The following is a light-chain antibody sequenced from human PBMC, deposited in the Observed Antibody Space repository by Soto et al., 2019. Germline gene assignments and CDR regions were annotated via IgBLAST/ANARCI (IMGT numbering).Light chain of an antibody. Sequence: DIQMTQSPSTLSASAGDRVTITCRASQRVSAWLAWYQQRPGKAPRLLIYEASTLQSGVPSRLSGGRSGTEFTLTISSLQPEDFATYYCQQYENYPWTFGQGTKVEIK. CDR1: QRVSAW. CDR2: EAS. V-gene: IGKV1-5*03. J-gene: IGKJ1*01. CDR3: QQYENYPWT.